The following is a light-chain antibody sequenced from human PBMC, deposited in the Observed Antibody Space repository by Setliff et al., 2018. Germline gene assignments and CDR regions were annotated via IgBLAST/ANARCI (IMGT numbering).Light chain of an antibody. CDR2: EVT. V-gene: IGLV2-8*01. Sequence: QSALTQPPSASGSPGQSVTISCTGTSGDVFGYNYVSWYQQHPGKAPKLMFYEVTKRPSGVPDRFSGSKSGNTASLTVSGLQAEDEADYYCSSYEGSNNYVFGTGTKVTVL. CDR1: SGDVFGYNY. CDR3: SSYEGSNNYV. J-gene: IGLJ1*01.